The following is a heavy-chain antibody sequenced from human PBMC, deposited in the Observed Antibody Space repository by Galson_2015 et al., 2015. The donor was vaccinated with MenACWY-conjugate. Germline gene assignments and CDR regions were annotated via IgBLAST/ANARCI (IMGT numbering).Heavy chain of an antibody. J-gene: IGHJ5*02. Sequence: SLRLSCAASGFTFSNYNMNWVRRTPGKGLEWVSCISSTGSYIYYADSLKGRFTISRDNAKNSLYLQMNSLTSEDTAVYYCAKGTTASRPNWFDPWGQGTLVTVSS. D-gene: IGHD6-6*01. CDR1: GFTFSNYN. CDR3: AKGTTASRPNWFDP. V-gene: IGHV3-21*01. CDR2: ISSTGSYI.